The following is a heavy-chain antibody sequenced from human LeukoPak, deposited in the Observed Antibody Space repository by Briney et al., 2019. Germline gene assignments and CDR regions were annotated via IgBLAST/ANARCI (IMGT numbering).Heavy chain of an antibody. Sequence: GGSLRLPCAASGFTFSSYGMTWVRQAPGKGLEWVSYISSSSSTIYYADSVKGRFTISRDNAKNSLYLQLNSLRVEDTAVYYCARGADTAMVFDAFDIWGQGTLVTVSS. CDR1: GFTFSSYG. D-gene: IGHD5-18*01. J-gene: IGHJ3*02. CDR2: ISSSSSTI. V-gene: IGHV3-48*01. CDR3: ARGADTAMVFDAFDI.